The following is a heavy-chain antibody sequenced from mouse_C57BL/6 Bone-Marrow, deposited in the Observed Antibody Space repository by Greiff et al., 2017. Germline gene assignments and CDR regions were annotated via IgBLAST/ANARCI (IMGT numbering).Heavy chain of an antibody. V-gene: IGHV2-2*01. D-gene: IGHD4-1*01. J-gene: IGHJ3*01. Sequence: VMLVASGPGLVPPSQSLSITCTVSGFSLTSYGVHWVRQSPGTGLEWLGVLWSGGSTDYNAAFISRLSISKDNSKSQVFFQMNSLQADDTAIYYCARNSWAWCAYWGQGTLVTVSA. CDR1: GFSLTSYG. CDR3: ARNSWAWCAY. CDR2: LWSGGST.